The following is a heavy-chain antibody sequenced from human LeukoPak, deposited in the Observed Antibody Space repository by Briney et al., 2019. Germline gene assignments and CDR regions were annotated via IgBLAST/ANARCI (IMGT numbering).Heavy chain of an antibody. V-gene: IGHV3-74*01. J-gene: IGHJ3*02. D-gene: IGHD1-26*01. CDR1: GFTFSSYW. CDR2: INSEGTST. Sequence: GGSLRLSCAASGFTFSSYWMHWVRQAPGRGLVCVSRINSEGTSTSYADSVKGRFTISRDNAKNTLYLQMNSLSAEDTAVYYCARAIPLVGSFDIWGQRAKGTVSS. CDR3: ARAIPLVGSFDI.